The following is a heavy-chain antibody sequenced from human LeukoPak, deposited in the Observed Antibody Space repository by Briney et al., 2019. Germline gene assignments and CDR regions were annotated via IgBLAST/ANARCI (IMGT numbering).Heavy chain of an antibody. V-gene: IGHV3-30*04. Sequence: GGSLRLSCAASGFIFSNYAMDWVRQAPGKGLEWMAVISKDGSMKYYADSVKGRFTVSRDNSNNTVYLQMNSLRTEDTAVYYCAGESFDIWGQGTMVTVSS. J-gene: IGHJ3*02. CDR1: GFIFSNYA. CDR3: AGESFDI. CDR2: ISKDGSMK.